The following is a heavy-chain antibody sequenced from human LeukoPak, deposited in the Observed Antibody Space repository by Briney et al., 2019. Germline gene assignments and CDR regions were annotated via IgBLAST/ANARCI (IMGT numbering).Heavy chain of an antibody. Sequence: ASVKVSCKASGYTFTSYGISWVRQAPGQGLEWMGWISAYNGNTNYAQKLRGRVTMTTDTSTSTAYMELRSLRSDDTAVYYCARVLLWFGELFYHFDYWGQGTLVTVSS. CDR1: GYTFTSYG. J-gene: IGHJ4*02. CDR3: ARVLLWFGELFYHFDY. V-gene: IGHV1-18*01. CDR2: ISAYNGNT. D-gene: IGHD3-10*01.